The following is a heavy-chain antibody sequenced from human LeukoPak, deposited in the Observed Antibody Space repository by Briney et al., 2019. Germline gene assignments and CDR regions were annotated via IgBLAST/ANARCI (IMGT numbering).Heavy chain of an antibody. CDR3: ATLTSIAAPNGILAGDY. D-gene: IGHD6-6*01. CDR1: GYTFTSYD. Sequence: ASVKVSCKASGYTFTSYDINWVRQATGQGLEWMGWMNPNSGNTGYAQKFQGRVTMTRNTSISTAYMELSSLRSEDTAVYYCATLTSIAAPNGILAGDYWGQGTLVTVSS. V-gene: IGHV1-8*01. CDR2: MNPNSGNT. J-gene: IGHJ4*02.